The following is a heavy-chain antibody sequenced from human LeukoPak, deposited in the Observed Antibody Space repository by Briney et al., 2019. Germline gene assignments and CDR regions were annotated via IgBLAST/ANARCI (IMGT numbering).Heavy chain of an antibody. Sequence: PGGSLRPSCAASGFTFDDYAMHWVRQAPGKGLEWVSGISWNSGSIGYADSVKGRFTISRDNAKNSLYLQMNSLRAEDMALYYCAKDKGSSWPGYYFDYWGQGTLVTVSS. CDR3: AKDKGSSWPGYYFDY. D-gene: IGHD6-13*01. CDR2: ISWNSGSI. CDR1: GFTFDDYA. J-gene: IGHJ4*02. V-gene: IGHV3-9*03.